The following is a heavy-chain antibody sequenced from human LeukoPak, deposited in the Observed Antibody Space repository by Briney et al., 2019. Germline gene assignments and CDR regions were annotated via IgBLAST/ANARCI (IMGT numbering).Heavy chain of an antibody. CDR1: GGSSSNYY. CDR3: ARAHYSGSYLSYFDY. D-gene: IGHD1-26*01. J-gene: IGHJ4*02. V-gene: IGHV4-59*08. CDR2: IYYSGST. Sequence: PSETLSLTSAGSGGSSSNYYWSWIRQPPGQGLEWIGYIYYSGSTNYNPSLRSRATISVETSKNQFSLKLRSVTAADAAVYYGARAHYSGSYLSYFDYWGQGTLVTVSS.